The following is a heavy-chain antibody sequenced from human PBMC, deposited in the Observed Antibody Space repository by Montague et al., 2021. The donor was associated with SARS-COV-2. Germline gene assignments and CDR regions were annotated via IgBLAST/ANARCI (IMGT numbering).Heavy chain of an antibody. J-gene: IGHJ4*02. CDR3: AKASRGYGGDFDS. CDR2: IFYSGST. V-gene: IGHV4-59*02. Sequence: SETLSLTCTVSGVSVNRNYWSWVRQPPGKGLEWLGYIFYSGSTYNPSLNSRVTMSLDTSKNHFSLNLISVTAADTAVYYCAKASRGYGGDFDSWGQGTLVIVSS. CDR1: GVSVNRNY. D-gene: IGHD4-23*01.